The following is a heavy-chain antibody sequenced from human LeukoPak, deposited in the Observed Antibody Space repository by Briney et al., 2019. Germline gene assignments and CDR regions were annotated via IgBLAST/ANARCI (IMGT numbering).Heavy chain of an antibody. CDR1: GFTFSSYA. V-gene: IGHV3-30-3*01. J-gene: IGHJ3*02. CDR2: ISYDGSNK. CDR3: ARESSSSWSDAFDI. D-gene: IGHD6-13*01. Sequence: GRSLRLSCAASGFTFSSYAMHWVRQAPGKGLEWVAVISYDGSNKYYADSVKGRFTISRDNSKNTLYLQMNSLRAEDTAVYYCARESSSSWSDAFDIWGQGTMVTVSS.